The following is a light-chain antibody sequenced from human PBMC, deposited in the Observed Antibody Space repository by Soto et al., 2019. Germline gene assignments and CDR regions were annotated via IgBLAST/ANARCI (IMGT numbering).Light chain of an antibody. Sequence: DIQMTQSPSSLSASVGDRVTLTCRAGQSISTSLNWYQQKPGKAPNLLIYAVSTLHSGVPSRFSGSGSGTEFTLNISGLQPEDFAIYHCQQSYSTPPTFGQGTRVEIK. CDR2: AVS. CDR3: QQSYSTPPT. V-gene: IGKV1-39*01. CDR1: QSISTS. J-gene: IGKJ2*01.